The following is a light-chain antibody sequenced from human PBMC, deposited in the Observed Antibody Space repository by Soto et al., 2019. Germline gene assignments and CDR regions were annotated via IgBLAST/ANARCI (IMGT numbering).Light chain of an antibody. CDR2: AAS. CDR1: QSISSY. J-gene: IGKJ2*03. CDR3: QQSYSLGG. V-gene: IGKV1-39*01. Sequence: DIQMTQSPSSLSASVGDRVTITCRASQSISSYLNWYQQKPGKAPKLLIYAASSLQSGVPSRFSGSGSGTDFTLTISSLQPEDFATYYCQQSYSLGGFGQGTKLEIK.